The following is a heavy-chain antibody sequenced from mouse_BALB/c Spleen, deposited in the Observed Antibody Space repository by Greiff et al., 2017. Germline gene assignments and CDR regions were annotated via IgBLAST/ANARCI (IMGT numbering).Heavy chain of an antibody. CDR1: GFTFSSYT. CDR2: ISNGGGST. D-gene: IGHD1-1*01. V-gene: IGHV5-12-2*01. Sequence: EVHLVESGGGLVQPGGSLKLSCAASGFTFSSYTMSWVRQTPEKRLEWVAYISNGGGSTYYPDTVKGRFTISRDNAKNTLYLQMSSLKSEDTAMYYCARQDYGSPWYFDVWGAGTTVTVSS. CDR3: ARQDYGSPWYFDV. J-gene: IGHJ1*01.